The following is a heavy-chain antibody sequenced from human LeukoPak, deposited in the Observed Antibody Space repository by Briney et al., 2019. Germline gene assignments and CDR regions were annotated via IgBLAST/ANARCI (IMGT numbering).Heavy chain of an antibody. D-gene: IGHD3-3*01. J-gene: IGHJ4*02. CDR1: GGSISRYY. CDR2: IYYTGRA. V-gene: IGHV4-59*01. CDR3: ARGDFWSGAPTD. Sequence: SETLSLSCTVSGGSISRYYWSWIRQPPGTGLEWIGYIYYTGRADYNPSLKSRVSMSVDTSKNQFSLRVNSMTAADTAVYYCARGDFWSGAPTDWGQGTLVTVSS.